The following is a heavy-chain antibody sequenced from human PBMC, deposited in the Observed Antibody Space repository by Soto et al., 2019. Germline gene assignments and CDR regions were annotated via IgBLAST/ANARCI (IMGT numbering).Heavy chain of an antibody. CDR2: ISGSGVSI. V-gene: IGHV3-23*01. D-gene: IGHD6-19*01. CDR1: GFTFSSYA. J-gene: IGHJ4*02. CDR3: AKGSRPVAAYYFDS. Sequence: XGSLRLSCAASGFTFSSYAMSWVRQAPGKGLEWVSGISGSGVSIYYADSVKGRFTISRDNSKNTLYLQMNSLRAEDTAVYYCAKGSRPVAAYYFDSWGQGSLVTVSS.